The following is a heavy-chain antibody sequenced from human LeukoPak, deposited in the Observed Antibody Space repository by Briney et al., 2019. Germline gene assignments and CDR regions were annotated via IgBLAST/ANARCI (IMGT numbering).Heavy chain of an antibody. J-gene: IGHJ4*02. CDR1: GGSISSSNYY. D-gene: IGHD3/OR15-3a*01. Sequence: PSETLSLTCTVSGGSISSSNYYWGWIRQPPGKGLEWIGSIYYSGSTYYNPSLKSQVTISVDTSKNQFSLRLTSVTAADTAVYYCARQTGSGLFILPGGQGTLVTVSS. CDR2: IYYSGST. CDR3: ARQTGSGLFILP. V-gene: IGHV4-39*01.